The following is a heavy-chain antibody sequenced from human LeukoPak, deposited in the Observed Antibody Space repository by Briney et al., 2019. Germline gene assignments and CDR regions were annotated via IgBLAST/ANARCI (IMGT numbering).Heavy chain of an antibody. V-gene: IGHV1-24*01. CDR3: ATSSGILGPTGTHGDDY. J-gene: IGHJ4*02. D-gene: IGHD3-3*02. CDR2: FSPDDVET. Sequence: GASVKVSCKVSGYMLVDLSMHWVRQAPGKGLEWMGGFSPDDVETIYAQKFEGRVTMTKDTSTDTAYMELSSLRSEDTAVYYCATSSGILGPTGTHGDDYWGQGTLVTVSS. CDR1: GYMLVDLS.